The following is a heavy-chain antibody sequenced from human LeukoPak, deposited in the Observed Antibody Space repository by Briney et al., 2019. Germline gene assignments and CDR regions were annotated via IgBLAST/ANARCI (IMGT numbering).Heavy chain of an antibody. J-gene: IGHJ4*02. D-gene: IGHD3-22*01. CDR1: GFTFDDYG. V-gene: IGHV3-20*04. CDR3: ARLGYYYDSSGYFDY. CDR2: INWNRGST. Sequence: PGGSLRLSCAASGFTFDDYGMSWVRQAPGKGLEWVSGINWNRGSTGYADSVKGRFTISRDNAKNSLYLQMNSLRAEDTALYYCARLGYYYDSSGYFDYWGQGTLVTVSS.